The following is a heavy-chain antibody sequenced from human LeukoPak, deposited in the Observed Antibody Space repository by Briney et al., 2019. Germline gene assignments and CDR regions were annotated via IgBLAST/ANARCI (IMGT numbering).Heavy chain of an antibody. D-gene: IGHD3-10*01. CDR1: GYTFTGYY. Sequence: ASVKVSCKASGYTFTGYYMHWVRQAPGQGLEWMGWINPNSGGTNYAQKFQGRVTMTRDTAISTAYMELSRLRSDDTAVYYCARSRDRFGELGPWGQGTLVTVSS. CDR3: ARSRDRFGELGP. CDR2: INPNSGGT. V-gene: IGHV1-2*02. J-gene: IGHJ5*02.